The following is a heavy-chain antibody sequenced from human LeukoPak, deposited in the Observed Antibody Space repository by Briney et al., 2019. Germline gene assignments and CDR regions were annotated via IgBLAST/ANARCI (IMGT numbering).Heavy chain of an antibody. V-gene: IGHV1-8*01. Sequence: GASVKVSCKASGYTFTSYDINWVRQATGQGLEWMGWMNPNSGNTGYAQKFQGRVTMTRNTSISTAYMELSSLRSDDTAVYYCARDITILGVVISWFDPWGQGTLVTVSS. J-gene: IGHJ5*02. CDR1: GYTFTSYD. CDR3: ARDITILGVVISWFDP. D-gene: IGHD3-3*01. CDR2: MNPNSGNT.